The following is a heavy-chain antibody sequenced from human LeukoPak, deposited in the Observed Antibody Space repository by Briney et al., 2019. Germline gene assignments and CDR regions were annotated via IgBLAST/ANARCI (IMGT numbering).Heavy chain of an antibody. D-gene: IGHD3-3*01. J-gene: IGHJ6*03. V-gene: IGHV1-69*13. CDR2: IIPIFGTA. CDR3: ARDRGITIFGGGYYYYYYMDV. CDR1: GGTFSSYA. Sequence: ASVKVSCKASGGTFSSYAISWVRQAPGQGLEWMGGIIPIFGTANYAQKFQGRVTITADESTSTAYMELSSLRSEDTAVYYCARDRGITIFGGGYYYYYYMDVWGKGTTVTVSS.